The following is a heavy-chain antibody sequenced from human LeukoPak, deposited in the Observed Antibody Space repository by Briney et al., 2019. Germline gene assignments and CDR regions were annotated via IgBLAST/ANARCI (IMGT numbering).Heavy chain of an antibody. CDR3: ARTDYYDSSGYYYMPSDAFDI. Sequence: SDTLVITSSGRGGSFSGYCWRWIRQPPGKGLEWIGEINHSGSTNYNPSLKSRVTISVDTSKNQFSLKLSSVTAADAAVYYCARTDYYDSSGYYYMPSDAFDIWGQGTMVTVSS. CDR2: INHSGST. D-gene: IGHD3-22*01. CDR1: GGSFSGYC. J-gene: IGHJ3*02. V-gene: IGHV4-34*01.